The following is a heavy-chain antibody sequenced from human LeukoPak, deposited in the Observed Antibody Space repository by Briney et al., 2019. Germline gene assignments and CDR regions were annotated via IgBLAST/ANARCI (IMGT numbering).Heavy chain of an antibody. CDR1: GFSFSNYW. V-gene: IGHV3-7*01. Sequence: GGSLRLSCAASGFSFSNYWMGWVRQAPGKGLACVANIKTDGSETYYVDSVKGRFTISRDNAKNSLFLQMNSLRAEDTAIYYCVSTIRGSPIDYWGQGTLVSVPS. D-gene: IGHD3-10*01. J-gene: IGHJ4*02. CDR2: IKTDGSET. CDR3: VSTIRGSPIDY.